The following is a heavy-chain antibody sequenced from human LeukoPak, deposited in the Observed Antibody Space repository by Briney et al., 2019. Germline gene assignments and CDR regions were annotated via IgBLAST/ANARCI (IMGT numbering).Heavy chain of an antibody. J-gene: IGHJ3*02. CDR3: ARDFYYDSSGYKVAHAFDI. CDR2: IHSGGST. CDR1: GFTVSSNY. D-gene: IGHD3-22*01. V-gene: IGHV3-53*01. Sequence: PGGSLRLSCAASGFTVSSNYMSWVRQAPGKGLEWVSVIHSGGSTYYADSVKGRFTISRDNSKNTLYLQMNSLRAEDTAVYYCARDFYYDSSGYKVAHAFDIWGQGTMVTVSS.